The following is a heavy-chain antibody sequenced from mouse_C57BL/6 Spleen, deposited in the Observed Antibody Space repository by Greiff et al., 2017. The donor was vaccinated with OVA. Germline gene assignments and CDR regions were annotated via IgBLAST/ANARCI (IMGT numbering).Heavy chain of an antibody. CDR1: GYAFTNYL. D-gene: IGHD1-1*01. CDR3: ARSEGYGSSLDY. CDR2: INPGSGGT. J-gene: IGHJ4*01. Sequence: VQGVESGAELVRPGTSVKVSCKASGYAFTNYLIEWVKQRPGQGLEWIGVINPGSGGTNYNEKFKGKATLTADKSSSTAYMQLSSLTSEDSAVYFCARSEGYGSSLDYWGQGTSVTVSS. V-gene: IGHV1-54*01.